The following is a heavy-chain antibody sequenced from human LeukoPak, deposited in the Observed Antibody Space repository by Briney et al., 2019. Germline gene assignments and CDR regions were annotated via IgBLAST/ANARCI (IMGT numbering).Heavy chain of an antibody. V-gene: IGHV3-64*01. J-gene: IGHJ1*01. CDR1: GFDFSTYA. D-gene: IGHD2-2*01. CDR3: ARIPEY. Sequence: GGSLRLSCAASGFDFSTYAMHWVRLTAGKGLEVVSASSKSGDDTSYGNDVKGRFTISRDNIKNTVDLEMGSLRVDDTGIYYCARIPEYWGQGTVVTVSS. CDR2: SSKSGDDT.